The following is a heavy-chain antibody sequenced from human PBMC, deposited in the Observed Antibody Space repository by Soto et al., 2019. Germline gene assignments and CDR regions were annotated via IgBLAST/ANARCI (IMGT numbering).Heavy chain of an antibody. CDR2: VKRKSEGWAT. CDR1: PFTYTYAW. CDR3: TTGYGSTWYQ. Sequence: EVQLVESGGGLVRPGGSLRLSCAASPFTYTYAWMNWVRQAPGKGLEWVGHVKRKSEGWATDYGTSLKERFTISRDDSTNMVYLQMNSLRSEDTAVYYCTTGYGSTWYQWGQGTLVTVSA. V-gene: IGHV3-15*07. D-gene: IGHD6-13*01. J-gene: IGHJ4*02.